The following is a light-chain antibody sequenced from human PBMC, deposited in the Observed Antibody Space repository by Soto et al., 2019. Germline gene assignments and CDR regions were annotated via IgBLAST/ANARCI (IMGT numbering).Light chain of an antibody. CDR2: GAS. Sequence: EIVLTQSPGTLSLSPGERASLSCRADQSVNSVYLAWYQHKPGQAPRLLIYGASDRAPGIPDRFSGSGSGTDFTLTISRVEPEDFVVYYCQQYVTSPFTCGPGTKVDI. J-gene: IGKJ3*01. V-gene: IGKV3-20*01. CDR1: QSVNSVY. CDR3: QQYVTSPFT.